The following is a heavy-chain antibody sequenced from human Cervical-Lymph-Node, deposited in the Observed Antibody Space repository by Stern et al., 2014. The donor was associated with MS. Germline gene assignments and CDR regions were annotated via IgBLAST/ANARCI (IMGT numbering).Heavy chain of an antibody. V-gene: IGHV5-51*01. D-gene: IGHD2-2*02. CDR2: IYPPDSNT. J-gene: IGHJ4*02. CDR1: GYTFTNNW. CDR3: ARQRCGSTSCHSIDY. Sequence: EVQLVQSGAEVKKPGESLKISCKGSGYTFTNNWIAWVRQMPGKGLECMGIIYPPDSNTRYSPSFQGQVTISVDKYSTTAYLQWSSLTASDSAMYYCARQRCGSTSCHSIDYWGQGTLITVSS.